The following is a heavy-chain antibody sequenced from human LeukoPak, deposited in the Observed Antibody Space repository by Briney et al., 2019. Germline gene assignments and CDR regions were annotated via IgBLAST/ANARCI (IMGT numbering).Heavy chain of an antibody. V-gene: IGHV4-30-4*03. CDR2: IYYSGIP. D-gene: IGHD6-19*01. Sequence: SQTLSLSCTVSGVSINSVNYYWGWIRQPPGKGLEWIVYIYYSGIPYFNASLKSLVTFSVDTSENQFSLKLSSVTAAAAAFYYLASGIGVAGNDAFDIWGQGTVVTVSS. CDR3: ASGIGVAGNDAFDI. CDR1: GVSINSVNYY. J-gene: IGHJ3*02.